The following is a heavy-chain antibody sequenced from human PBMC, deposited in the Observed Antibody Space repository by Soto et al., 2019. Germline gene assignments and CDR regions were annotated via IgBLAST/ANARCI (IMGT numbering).Heavy chain of an antibody. CDR3: ARSITIFGVVSWFDP. V-gene: IGHV5-51*01. Sequence: GESLTLSCKGSGYSFTSYWIGWVRQMPGKGLEWMGIIYPGDSDTRYSPSFQGQVTISADKSISTAYLQWSSLKASDTAMYYCARSITIFGVVSWFDPWGQGTLVTVSS. CDR1: GYSFTSYW. D-gene: IGHD3-3*01. CDR2: IYPGDSDT. J-gene: IGHJ5*02.